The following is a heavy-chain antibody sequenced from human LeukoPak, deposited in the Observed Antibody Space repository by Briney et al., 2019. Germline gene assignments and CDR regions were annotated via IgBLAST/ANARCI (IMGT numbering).Heavy chain of an antibody. Sequence: ASVKVSCKASGYTFRIHDFNWVRQAPGQGLEWMGWVSPKTGRTGYAPKFQGRVYMTTNASLSTAYMELSSLRSDDTAVYFCARESERNDGWFDPWGQGTLVTASS. CDR2: VSPKTGRT. CDR3: ARESERNDGWFDP. CDR1: GYTFRIHD. D-gene: IGHD1-1*01. V-gene: IGHV1-8*01. J-gene: IGHJ5*02.